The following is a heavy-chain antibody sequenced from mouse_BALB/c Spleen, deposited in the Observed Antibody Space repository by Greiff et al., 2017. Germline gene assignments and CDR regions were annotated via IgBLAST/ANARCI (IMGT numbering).Heavy chain of an antibody. CDR3: ARNYDGWFAY. V-gene: IGHV5-6-3*01. CDR2: INSNGGST. J-gene: IGHJ3*01. CDR1: GFTFSSYG. Sequence: EVQLVESGGGLVQPGGSLKLSCAASGFTFSSYGMSWVRQTPDKRLELVATINSNGGSTYYPDSVKGRFTISRDNAKNTLYLQMSSLKSEDTAMYYCARNYDGWFAYWGQGTLVTVSA. D-gene: IGHD2-4*01.